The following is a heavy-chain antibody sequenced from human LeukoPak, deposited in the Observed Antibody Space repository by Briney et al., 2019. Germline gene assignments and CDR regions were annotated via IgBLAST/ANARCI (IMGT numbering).Heavy chain of an antibody. D-gene: IGHD3-3*01. V-gene: IGHV4-4*02. CDR1: GGSISRSNW. CDR2: IYDNGST. Sequence: SETLSLTCAVSGGSISRSNWWSWVRQSPGKGLEWIGEIYDNGSTNYNPSLKSRVTISVDKSKNQFSLKLSSVTAADTAVYYCARAGTIFGVVTSQNYYYYYMDVWGKGPRSPSP. J-gene: IGHJ6*03. CDR3: ARAGTIFGVVTSQNYYYYYMDV.